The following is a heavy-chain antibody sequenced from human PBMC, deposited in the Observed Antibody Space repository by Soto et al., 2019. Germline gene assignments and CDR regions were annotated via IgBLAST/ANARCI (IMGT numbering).Heavy chain of an antibody. V-gene: IGHV4-34*01. CDR1: GGSFTSNYY. CDR2: INQSGIT. Sequence: PSETLSLTCAVSGGSFTSNYYWSWIRQPPGKGLEWIGEINQSGITNYNPSLKSRVTISEDASKNQFSLKLSSVTAADTAVYYCARGNGIASRPADYWGQGTLVTVSS. D-gene: IGHD6-13*01. J-gene: IGHJ4*02. CDR3: ARGNGIASRPADY.